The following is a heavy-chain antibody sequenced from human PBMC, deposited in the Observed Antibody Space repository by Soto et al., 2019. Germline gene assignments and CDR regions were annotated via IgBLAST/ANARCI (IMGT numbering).Heavy chain of an antibody. CDR1: GFTFSSYA. V-gene: IGHV3-23*01. CDR2: ISGSGAST. Sequence: EVQLLESGGGLVQPGGSLRLSCAASGFTFSSYAMSWVRQAPGKGLEWVSAISGSGASTYYADSVTGRFTISRDNSKNEFYLQMNSLRAEDTAVYYCAHFDWFSDYWGQGTLVAVSS. D-gene: IGHD3-9*01. J-gene: IGHJ4*02. CDR3: AHFDWFSDY.